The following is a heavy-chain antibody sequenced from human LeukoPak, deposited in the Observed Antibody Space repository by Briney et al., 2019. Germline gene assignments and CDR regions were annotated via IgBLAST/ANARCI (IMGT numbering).Heavy chain of an antibody. J-gene: IGHJ4*02. CDR1: GFTFSGFG. Sequence: GGSLRLSCAASGFTFSGFGMNWVRQAPGKGLEWVSSVSRSSSDTYYADSVKGRFTISRDNAKNSLYLQMNSLRAEDTAVYYCARDLTGTADYWGQGTLVTVSS. CDR2: VSRSSSDT. CDR3: ARDLTGTADY. D-gene: IGHD1-1*01. V-gene: IGHV3-21*04.